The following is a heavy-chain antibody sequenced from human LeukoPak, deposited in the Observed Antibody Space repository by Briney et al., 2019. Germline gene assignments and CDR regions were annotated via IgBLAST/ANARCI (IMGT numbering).Heavy chain of an antibody. Sequence: RTGGSLRLSCAASGFTFNTYAMTWVRQAPGKGLEWVSAITGRGVTFYADSVKGRFTVSRDNSKNTLYLQMNSLRAEDTAVYYCAKDSRYYDSSVVYWGQGTLVTVSS. CDR2: ITGRGVT. D-gene: IGHD3-22*01. CDR1: GFTFNTYA. V-gene: IGHV3-23*01. J-gene: IGHJ4*02. CDR3: AKDSRYYDSSVVY.